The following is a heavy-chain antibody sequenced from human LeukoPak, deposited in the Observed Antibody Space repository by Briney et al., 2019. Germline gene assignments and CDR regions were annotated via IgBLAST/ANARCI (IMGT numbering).Heavy chain of an antibody. J-gene: IGHJ4*02. D-gene: IGHD3-10*01. CDR2: INRDGSTT. CDR3: ARDKKSGESSEIDY. CDR1: GFTFSNYW. Sequence: GGSLRLSCAAPGFTFSNYWVHWVRQAPGKGLVWVSRINRDGSTTKYADSVKGRFTVSRDNAKNTLNLQMNSLRAEDTAVYYCARDKKSGESSEIDYWGQGTLVTVSS. V-gene: IGHV3-74*03.